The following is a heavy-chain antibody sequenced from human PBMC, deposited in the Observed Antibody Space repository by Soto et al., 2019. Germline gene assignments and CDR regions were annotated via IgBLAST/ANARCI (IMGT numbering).Heavy chain of an antibody. D-gene: IGHD3-16*01. J-gene: IGHJ3*02. CDR2: ISKSSVTT. Sequence: EVQLVESGGGLVQPGGSLRLSCAASGFSFSTSEMNWVGQAPGKGLEWISYISKSSVTTHYADSVKGRFTISRDNANNSLFLEMNSLRVEDTALYYCAPRKFGSFNIAAFEIWGQGTMVTVSS. CDR3: APRKFGSFNIAAFEI. CDR1: GFSFSTSE. V-gene: IGHV3-48*03.